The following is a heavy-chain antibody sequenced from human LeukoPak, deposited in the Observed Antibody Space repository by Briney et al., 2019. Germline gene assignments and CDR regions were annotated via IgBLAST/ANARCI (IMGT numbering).Heavy chain of an antibody. J-gene: IGHJ4*02. CDR3: ARDVYDSSGYYEHVDY. Sequence: GGSLRLSCAASGFTFSSYSMNWVRQAPGKGLEWVSYISSSSTIYYADSVKGRFTISRDNAKNSLYLQMNSLRAEDTAVYYCARDVYDSSGYYEHVDYWGQGTLVTVSS. CDR1: GFTFSSYS. D-gene: IGHD3-22*01. V-gene: IGHV3-48*04. CDR2: ISSSSTI.